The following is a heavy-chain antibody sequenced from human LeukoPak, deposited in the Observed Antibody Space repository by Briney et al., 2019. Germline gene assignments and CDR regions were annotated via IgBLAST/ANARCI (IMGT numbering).Heavy chain of an antibody. CDR3: ARGGCSGGSCYSMQEH. J-gene: IGHJ1*01. D-gene: IGHD2-15*01. V-gene: IGHV4-59*12. Sequence: SETLSLTCTVSGGSISSYYWSWIRQPPGKGLEWIGYIYDSGSTNYNPSLKSRVTISGDTSKNQFSLKLSSVTAADTAVYYCARGGCSGGSCYSMQEHWGQGTLVTVSS. CDR2: IYDSGST. CDR1: GGSISSYY.